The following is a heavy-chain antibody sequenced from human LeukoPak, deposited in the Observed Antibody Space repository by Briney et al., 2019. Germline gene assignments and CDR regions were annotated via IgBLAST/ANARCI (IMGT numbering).Heavy chain of an antibody. CDR3: ARGGGSPYYYYYYMDV. Sequence: SETLSLTCTVSGGSISSYYWSWIRQPPGEGLEWVGYIYYSGSTNYNPSLKSRVTISVDTSKNQFSLKLSSVTAADTAVYYCARGGGSPYYYYYYMDVWGKGTTVTVSS. V-gene: IGHV4-59*01. D-gene: IGHD2-15*01. CDR1: GGSISSYY. CDR2: IYYSGST. J-gene: IGHJ6*03.